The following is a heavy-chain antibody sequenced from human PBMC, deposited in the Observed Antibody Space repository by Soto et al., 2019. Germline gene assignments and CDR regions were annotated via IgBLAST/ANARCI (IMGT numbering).Heavy chain of an antibody. CDR3: ATGSFTSTGGRIGYHYNAMDV. V-gene: IGHV1-69*13. D-gene: IGHD1-1*01. Sequence: VASVKVSCKSSGGTFSGHSINWVRQAPGQGLEWMGGIIPIFGPANFAKKFQGRVTITADESTTTAYMELSSLTSEDTAVYYCATGSFTSTGGRIGYHYNAMDVWGQGTTVTVSS. J-gene: IGHJ6*02. CDR2: IIPIFGPA. CDR1: GGTFSGHS.